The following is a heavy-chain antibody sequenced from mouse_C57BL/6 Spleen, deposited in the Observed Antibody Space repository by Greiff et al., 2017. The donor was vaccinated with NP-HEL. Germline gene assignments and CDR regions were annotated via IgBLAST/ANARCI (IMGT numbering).Heavy chain of an antibody. V-gene: IGHV1-80*01. CDR2: IYPGDGDT. CDR1: GYAFSSYW. Sequence: VKLVESGAELVKPGASVKISCKASGYAFSSYWMNWVKQRPGKGLEWIGQIYPGDGDTNYNGKFKGKATLTADKSSSTAYMQLSSLTSEDSAVYFCARSYGYDGAYYFDYWGQGTTLTVSS. J-gene: IGHJ2*01. D-gene: IGHD2-2*01. CDR3: ARSYGYDGAYYFDY.